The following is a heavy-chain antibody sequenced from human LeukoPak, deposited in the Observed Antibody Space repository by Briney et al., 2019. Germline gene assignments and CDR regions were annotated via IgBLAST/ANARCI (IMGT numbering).Heavy chain of an antibody. CDR2: IYHSGST. J-gene: IGHJ5*02. CDR3: ARESSSTEGGWFDP. Sequence: SETLSLTCTVSGYSISSGYYWGWIRQPPGKGLEWIGSIYHSGSTYYNPSLKSRVTISVDTSKNQFSLKLSSVTAADTAVYYCARESSSTEGGWFDPWGQGTLVTVSS. V-gene: IGHV4-38-2*02. CDR1: GYSISSGYY. D-gene: IGHD2-2*01.